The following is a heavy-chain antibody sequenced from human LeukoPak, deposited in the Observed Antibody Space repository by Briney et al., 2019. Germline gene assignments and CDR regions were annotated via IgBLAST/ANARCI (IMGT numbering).Heavy chain of an antibody. CDR1: GGSISNYY. CDR3: VRCRGTTVLARFDN. CDR2: IYSSGST. Sequence: SETLSLTCTVSGGSISNYYWSWIRQPAGKGLEWIGRIYSSGSTNYNPSLKSRVTMSVDTSKNQFSVNLTSVTAADTAVYYCVRCRGTTVLARFDNWGQGTLVTVSS. J-gene: IGHJ4*02. V-gene: IGHV4-4*07. D-gene: IGHD2-21*01.